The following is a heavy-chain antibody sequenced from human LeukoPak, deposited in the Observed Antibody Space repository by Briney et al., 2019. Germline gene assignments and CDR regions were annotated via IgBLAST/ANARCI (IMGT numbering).Heavy chain of an antibody. V-gene: IGHV1-69*04. Sequence: GASVKVSCKASGYTFTSYGISWVRQAPGQGLEWMGRIIPILGIANYAQKFQGRVTITADKSTSTAYMELSSLRSEDTAVYYCARDLTRQWELPYYFDYWGQGTLVTVSS. CDR1: GYTFTSYG. CDR3: ARDLTRQWELPYYFDY. D-gene: IGHD1-26*01. J-gene: IGHJ4*02. CDR2: IIPILGIA.